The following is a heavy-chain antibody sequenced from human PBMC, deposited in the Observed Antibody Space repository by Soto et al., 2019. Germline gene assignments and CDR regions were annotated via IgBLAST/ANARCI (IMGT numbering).Heavy chain of an antibody. CDR3: ARGGVFGYCYGLIFYGMDV. V-gene: IGHV4-34*01. CDR1: GGSFSGYY. D-gene: IGHD5-18*01. Sequence: SETLSLTCAVYGGSFSGYYWSWIRQPPGKGLEWIGEINHSGSTNYNPPLKSRVTISVDTSKNQFSLKLSSVTAADTAVYYCARGGVFGYCYGLIFYGMDVWGQGTTVTVSS. J-gene: IGHJ6*02. CDR2: INHSGST.